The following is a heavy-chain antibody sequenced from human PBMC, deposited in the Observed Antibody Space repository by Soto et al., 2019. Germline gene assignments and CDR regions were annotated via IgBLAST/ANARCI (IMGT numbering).Heavy chain of an antibody. Sequence: EVQLLESGGGLVQPGGSLRLSCAASGFTFNTYAMFWVRQAPGKGLEWVSSISGGGASAYYADSVKGRFTISRDNSKNTLYLQMNTLTAEDTAVYYCAKEFHSWNYFDYWGQGTLVTVSS. V-gene: IGHV3-23*01. CDR2: ISGGGASA. CDR3: AKEFHSWNYFDY. J-gene: IGHJ4*02. D-gene: IGHD1-20*01. CDR1: GFTFNTYA.